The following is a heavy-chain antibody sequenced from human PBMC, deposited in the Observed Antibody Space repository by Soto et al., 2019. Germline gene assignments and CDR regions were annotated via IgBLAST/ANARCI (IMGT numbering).Heavy chain of an antibody. CDR2: INVGNGKT. CDR1: GYTFTSYA. D-gene: IGHD1-1*01. V-gene: IGHV1-3*01. J-gene: IGHJ4*02. Sequence: QVQLVQSGAEVKKPGASVKVSCKASGYTFTSYAMHWVRQAPGQRLEWMGWINVGNGKTEYSQKFQGTVIITRDTSASTAYMQLSILRSEDASLYYCARGRGLEPTGPFDYWCQRTLVTVSS. CDR3: ARGRGLEPTGPFDY.